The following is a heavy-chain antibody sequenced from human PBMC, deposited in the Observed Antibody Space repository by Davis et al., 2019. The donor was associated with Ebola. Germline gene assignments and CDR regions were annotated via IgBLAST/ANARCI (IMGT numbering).Heavy chain of an antibody. Sequence: GESLKISCAASGFTFSSYWMNWVRQAPGKGLEWVANIKQDGSEKYYVDSVKGRFTISRDNAKNSLYLQMNSLRAEDTAVYYCAREGVTIFGVVISYYYYGMDVWGQGTTVTVSS. D-gene: IGHD3-3*01. J-gene: IGHJ6*02. V-gene: IGHV3-7*01. CDR1: GFTFSSYW. CDR3: AREGVTIFGVVISYYYYGMDV. CDR2: IKQDGSEK.